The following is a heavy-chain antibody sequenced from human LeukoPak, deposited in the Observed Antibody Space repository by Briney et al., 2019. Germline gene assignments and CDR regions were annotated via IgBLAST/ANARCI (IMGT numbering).Heavy chain of an antibody. D-gene: IGHD3-10*01. V-gene: IGHV4-34*01. CDR1: GGSFSGYY. CDR2: INHSGST. Sequence: SETLSLTCAVYGGSFSGYYWSWIRQPPGKGLEWIGEINHSGSTNYNPSLKSRVTISVDTSKNQFSLKLSSVTAADTAVYYCAGTGITMVRGVILNNYFDYWGQGTLVTVSS. CDR3: AGTGITMVRGVILNNYFDY. J-gene: IGHJ4*02.